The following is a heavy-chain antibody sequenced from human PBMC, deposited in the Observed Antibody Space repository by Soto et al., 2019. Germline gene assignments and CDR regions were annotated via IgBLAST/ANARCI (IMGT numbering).Heavy chain of an antibody. CDR2: IFYSGNT. J-gene: IGHJ6*03. CDR3: VRLTRTRRRFYYYMDV. CDR1: AGSMISRRFH. Sequence: QKLPHTSTVSAGSMISRRFHLGFLRLATGKGLEWIGSIFYSGNTYYEPSLKSRVTISADTSKNQFSLKVGDVTAADAAVYFCVRLTRTRRRFYYYMDVLGKGTTV. D-gene: IGHD2-15*01. V-gene: IGHV4-39*01.